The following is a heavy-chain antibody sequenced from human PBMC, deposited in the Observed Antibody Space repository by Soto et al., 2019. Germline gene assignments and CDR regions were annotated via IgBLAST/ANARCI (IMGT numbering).Heavy chain of an antibody. Sequence: EVQVLESGGGLVQPGGSLRLSCEGSGFTVSSHAITWIRQAPGKGPEWDSTVTADGGTYYADSVKGRFAMSRDTSENTLYLQMNSLGAEDTAAYYCAPHVSCSGGSCQYDAFAIRGQGTMVTVSS. V-gene: IGHV3-23*01. CDR1: GFTVSSHA. J-gene: IGHJ3*02. CDR2: VTADGGT. D-gene: IGHD2-15*01. CDR3: APHVSCSGGSCQYDAFAI.